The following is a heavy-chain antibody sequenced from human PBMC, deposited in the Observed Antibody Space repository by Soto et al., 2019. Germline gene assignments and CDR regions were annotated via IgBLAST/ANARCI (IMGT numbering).Heavy chain of an antibody. CDR2: INAGYGNT. D-gene: IGHD7-27*01. CDR3: ARDTGDGTFDF. Sequence: QVHLVQSGAEVRQPGASVKVSCKASGYTFSSYAMHWVRQAPGQRLEWMGWINAGYGNTKSSQKFQDRVTISRDTSASTAYMELTSLRSEDTAVYYCARDTGDGTFDFWGQGTLVTVSS. J-gene: IGHJ4*02. V-gene: IGHV1-3*01. CDR1: GYTFSSYA.